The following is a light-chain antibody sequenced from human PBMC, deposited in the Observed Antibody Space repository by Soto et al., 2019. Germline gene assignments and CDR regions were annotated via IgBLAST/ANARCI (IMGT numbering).Light chain of an antibody. CDR3: QQLNSYPRT. CDR1: QGISSH. CDR2: AAS. V-gene: IGKV1-9*01. J-gene: IGKJ1*01. Sequence: DIQLTQSPSFLSASVGDRVTISCRASQGISSHLVWYQQKPGRAPKLLIYAASTLQSGVPSRFSGSGSGTEFTLTISSLQPEDFATYYCQQLNSYPRTFGQGTKVEIK.